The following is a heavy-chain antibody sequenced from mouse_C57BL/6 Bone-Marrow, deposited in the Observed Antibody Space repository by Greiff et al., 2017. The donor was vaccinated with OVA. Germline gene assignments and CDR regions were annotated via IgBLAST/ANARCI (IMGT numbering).Heavy chain of an antibody. J-gene: IGHJ3*01. CDR2: IYPRSGNT. Sequence: VQLQQSGAELARPGASVKLSCKASGYTFTSYGISWVKQRTGQGLEWIGEIYPRSGNTYYNEKFKGKATLTADKSSSTAYMELRSLTSEDSAVYFCARSGDSSGLLAYWGQGTLVTVSA. CDR3: ARSGDSSGLLAY. V-gene: IGHV1-81*01. CDR1: GYTFTSYG. D-gene: IGHD3-2*02.